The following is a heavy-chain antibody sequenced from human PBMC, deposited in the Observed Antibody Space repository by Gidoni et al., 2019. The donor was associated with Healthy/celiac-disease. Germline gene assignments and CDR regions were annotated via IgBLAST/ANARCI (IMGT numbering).Heavy chain of an antibody. CDR3: ARTVPQVQGVIINWFDP. D-gene: IGHD3-10*01. J-gene: IGHJ5*02. CDR2: IYYSGST. V-gene: IGHV4-31*03. Sequence: QVQLQESGPGLVKPSQTLSLTCTVSGGSISSGGYYWSWIRQHPGKGLEWIGYIYYSGSTYYNPSLKSRVTISVDTSKNQFSLKLSSVTAADTAVYYCARTVPQVQGVIINWFDPWGQGTLVTVSS. CDR1: GGSISSGGYY.